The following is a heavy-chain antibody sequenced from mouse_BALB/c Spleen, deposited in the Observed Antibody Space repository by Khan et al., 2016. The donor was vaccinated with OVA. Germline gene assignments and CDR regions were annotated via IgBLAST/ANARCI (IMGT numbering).Heavy chain of an antibody. J-gene: IGHJ4*01. Sequence: QVQLKQSGAELARPGASVKMSCKVSGYTFTSHTMHWVKQRPGQGLEWIGYINPRSDYTQYNQKFNDKATLTADISSSTAYMQLSSLTSEDSAVYYCARRTTEYALDYWGQGTSATVSS. CDR3: ARRTTEYALDY. V-gene: IGHV1-4*01. CDR2: INPRSDYT. CDR1: GYTFTSHT. D-gene: IGHD2-14*01.